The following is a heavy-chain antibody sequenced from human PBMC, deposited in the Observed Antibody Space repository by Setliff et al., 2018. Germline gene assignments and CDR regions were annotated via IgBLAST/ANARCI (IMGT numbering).Heavy chain of an antibody. CDR1: GYTFTDYY. CDR3: ARDKGYCSGGSCSDDYYYYYYYMDV. D-gene: IGHD2-15*01. CDR2: VDPEDGET. V-gene: IGHV1-69-2*01. Sequence: ASVKVSCKASGYTFTDYYMHWVQQAPGKGLEWMGRVDPEDGETIYAEKFQGRVTITADTSTDTAYMELSSLRSEDTAVYYCARDKGYCSGGSCSDDYYYYYYYMDVWGKGTTVTVSS. J-gene: IGHJ6*03.